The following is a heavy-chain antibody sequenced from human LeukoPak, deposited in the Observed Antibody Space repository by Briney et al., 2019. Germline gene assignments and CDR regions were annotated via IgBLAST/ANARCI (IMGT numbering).Heavy chain of an antibody. V-gene: IGHV4-34*01. CDR2: VNHSGST. J-gene: IGHJ4*02. D-gene: IGHD3-10*01. CDR3: ASIMVRGVKASPGH. CDR1: GGSFTAYY. Sequence: SETLSLTFAVYGGSFTAYYWTWIRQPPGKGLEWIGEVNHSGSTNYNPSLKSRVTISVDTSKKQFSLKLSSVTAADTAVYYCASIMVRGVKASPGHWGQGTLVTVSS.